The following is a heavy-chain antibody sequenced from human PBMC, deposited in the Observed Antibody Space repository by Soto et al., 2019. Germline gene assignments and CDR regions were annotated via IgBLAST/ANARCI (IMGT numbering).Heavy chain of an antibody. V-gene: IGHV3-33*01. D-gene: IGHD3-10*01. J-gene: IGHJ6*02. CDR2: ILNDGSNR. CDR1: GFTFSNYG. CDR3: ARDDEYSGNGMDV. Sequence: QVQLVESGGGVVQPGRSLRLSCAASGFTFSNYGMHWVRQAPGKGLEWVAVILNDGSNRYHADSVKDRFTISRDNSKNMLYLQINSLRAEDTAVYYCARDDEYSGNGMDVWGRGTTVTVS.